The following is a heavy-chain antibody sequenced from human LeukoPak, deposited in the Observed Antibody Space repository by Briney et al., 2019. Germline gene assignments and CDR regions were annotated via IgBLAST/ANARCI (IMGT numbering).Heavy chain of an antibody. Sequence: SETLSLTCAVSGGSNSRSNWWSLVRQPPGKGLEWIGEIYHSGSTNYNPSLKSRVTMSVDNSENHFSLKLSSVTAADTAVYYCARAGEGEDYWGQGTLVTVSS. CDR3: ARAGEGEDY. CDR2: IYHSGST. J-gene: IGHJ4*02. CDR1: GGSNSRSNW. D-gene: IGHD4-17*01. V-gene: IGHV4-4*02.